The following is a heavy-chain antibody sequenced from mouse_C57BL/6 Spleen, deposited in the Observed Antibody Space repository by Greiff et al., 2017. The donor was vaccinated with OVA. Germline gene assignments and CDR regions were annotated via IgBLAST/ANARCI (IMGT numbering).Heavy chain of an antibody. J-gene: IGHJ2*01. CDR3: ARGALRYYGSLFDY. CDR2: ISYDGSN. D-gene: IGHD1-1*01. V-gene: IGHV3-6*01. CDR1: GYSITSGYY. Sequence: EESGPGLVKPSQSLSLTCSVTGYSITSGYYWNWIRQFPGNKLEWMGYISYDGSNNYNPSLKNRISITRDTSKNQFFLKLNSVTTEDTATYYCARGALRYYGSLFDYWGQGTTLTVSS.